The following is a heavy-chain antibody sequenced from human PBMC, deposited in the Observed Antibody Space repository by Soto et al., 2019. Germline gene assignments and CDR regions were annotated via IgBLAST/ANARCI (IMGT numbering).Heavy chain of an antibody. Sequence: GESLKIPCKGSGYSFTSYWIGWVRQMPGKGLEWMGIIYPGDSDTRYSQSFQGQVTISADKSISTPYLQWSSLKASDTAMYYCATHNGGVSGSYYIGSPYSSSWLEYYYGMDVWGQGTTVTVSS. CDR1: GYSFTSYW. J-gene: IGHJ6*02. D-gene: IGHD6-6*01. V-gene: IGHV5-51*01. CDR3: ATHNGGVSGSYYIGSPYSSSWLEYYYGMDV. CDR2: IYPGDSDT.